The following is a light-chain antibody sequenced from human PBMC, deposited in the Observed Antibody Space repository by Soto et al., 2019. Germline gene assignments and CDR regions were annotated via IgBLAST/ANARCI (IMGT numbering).Light chain of an antibody. CDR2: GAS. CDR1: QSIRSSY. CDR3: QQYGSSPYT. J-gene: IGKJ2*01. V-gene: IGKV3-20*01. Sequence: EIVLTQSPDTLSLSPGQRATLSCRASQSIRSSYLAWYQQKPGQAPRLLIYGASNRAVGIPDRFSGSGSGTDFTLTISGLEAEDFTVYYCQQYGSSPYTFGQGTKLEIK.